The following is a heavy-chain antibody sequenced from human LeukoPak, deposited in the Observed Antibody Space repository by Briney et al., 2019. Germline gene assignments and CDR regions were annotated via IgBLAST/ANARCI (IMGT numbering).Heavy chain of an antibody. J-gene: IGHJ6*03. V-gene: IGHV3-21*01. D-gene: IGHD2-15*01. Sequence: GGSLRLSCAASGFTFSNYNMNWVRQAPGKSLEWVSSITSDSRLKYYVDSVRGRFTISRDNDKTSLFLQVDSLRAEDTAVYYCASRGGTRLYYYYMDVWGKGTTVTVSS. CDR3: ASRGGTRLYYYYMDV. CDR2: ITSDSRLK. CDR1: GFTFSNYN.